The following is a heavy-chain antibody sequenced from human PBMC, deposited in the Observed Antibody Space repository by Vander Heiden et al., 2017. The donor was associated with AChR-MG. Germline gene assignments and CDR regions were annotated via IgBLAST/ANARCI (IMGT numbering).Heavy chain of an antibody. CDR2: ISSSSSYI. V-gene: IGHV3-21*01. CDR3: ARDRDDIVVVVADAFDI. J-gene: IGHJ3*02. CDR1: GFTFSSYS. Sequence: EVQPVESGGGLVKPGGSLRLSCAASGFTFSSYSMNWVRQAPGKGLGWVSSISSSSSYIYYADSVKGRFTISRDNAKNSLYLQMNSLRAEDTAVYYCARDRDDIVVVVADAFDIWGQGTMVTVSS. D-gene: IGHD2-15*01.